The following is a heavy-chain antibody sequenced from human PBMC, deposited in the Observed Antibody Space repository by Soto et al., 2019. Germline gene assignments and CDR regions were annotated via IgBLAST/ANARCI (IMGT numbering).Heavy chain of an antibody. CDR2: ISGGGGTT. V-gene: IGHV3-23*01. D-gene: IGHD1-26*01. Sequence: PGGSLRLSCASSVFTFSTYAMNWVRQAPGKGLEWVSAISGGGGTTYSADSVKGRVTISRDNSKNTLYLQMSSLRAEDTAVYYCAKVSLGALTFTDYYYYGLDVWGQGTTVTVSS. J-gene: IGHJ6*02. CDR1: VFTFSTYA. CDR3: AKVSLGALTFTDYYYYGLDV.